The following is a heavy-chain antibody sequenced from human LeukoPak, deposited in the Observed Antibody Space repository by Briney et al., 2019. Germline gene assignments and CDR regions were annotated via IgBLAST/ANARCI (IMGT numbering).Heavy chain of an antibody. V-gene: IGHV4-61*01. CDR2: LYHSGST. Sequence: SETLSLTCTVSADSISTFSSYYWSWIRQPPGKGLEWIGSLYHSGSTNYNPSLRSQVTISVDMSKNQLSLKLSSVTAADTAVYYCTTTPHWLAFDYWGQGTLVTISS. J-gene: IGHJ4*02. CDR3: TTTPHWLAFDY. CDR1: ADSISTFSSYY. D-gene: IGHD6-19*01.